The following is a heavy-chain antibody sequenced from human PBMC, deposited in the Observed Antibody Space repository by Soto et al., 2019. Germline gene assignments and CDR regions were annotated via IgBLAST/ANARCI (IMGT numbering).Heavy chain of an antibody. CDR3: GRDSGGPPRDDYYGMDV. CDR2: VYHSGST. Sequence: SETLSLTWAVSGGSISSSNWWSWVRQPPGKWLEWIGEVYHSGSTNYNPSLKSRDTISVDKSKNQFSLKLSSVTAADTAVYYCGRDSGGPPRDDYYGMDVGGKGTTVTVPS. V-gene: IGHV4-4*02. J-gene: IGHJ6*04. D-gene: IGHD3-16*01. CDR1: GGSISSSNW.